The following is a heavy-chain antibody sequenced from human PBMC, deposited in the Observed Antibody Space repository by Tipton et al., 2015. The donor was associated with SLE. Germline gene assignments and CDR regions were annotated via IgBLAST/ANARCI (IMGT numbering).Heavy chain of an antibody. Sequence: TLSLTCAVSGYSISSGYYWGWIRQPPGKGLEWIGEIHHGGSTYYNPSLKSRVTLSVDTSKNQISLNLRSVTAADTAVYYCARDWGGEALDFWGQGTLVTVSS. CDR2: IHHGGST. V-gene: IGHV4-38-2*02. CDR3: ARDWGGEALDF. J-gene: IGHJ4*02. D-gene: IGHD2-21*01. CDR1: GYSISSGYY.